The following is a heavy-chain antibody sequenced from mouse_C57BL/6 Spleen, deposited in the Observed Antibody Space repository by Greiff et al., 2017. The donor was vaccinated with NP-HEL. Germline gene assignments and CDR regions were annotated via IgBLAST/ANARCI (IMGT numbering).Heavy chain of an antibody. Sequence: VQVVESGAELAKPGASVKLSCKASGYTFTSYWMHWVKQRPGQGLEWIGYINPSSGYTKYNQKFKDKATLTADKSSSTAYMQLSSLTYEDSAVYYCAPTVVATNFDYWGQGTTLTVSS. V-gene: IGHV1-7*01. CDR2: INPSSGYT. D-gene: IGHD1-1*01. J-gene: IGHJ2*01. CDR1: GYTFTSYW. CDR3: APTVVATNFDY.